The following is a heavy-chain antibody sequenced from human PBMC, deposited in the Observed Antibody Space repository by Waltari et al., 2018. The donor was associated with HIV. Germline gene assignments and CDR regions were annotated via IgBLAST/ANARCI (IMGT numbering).Heavy chain of an antibody. CDR1: GYSISSGYY. CDR3: ARMGATTGPTGDYYYGMDV. D-gene: IGHD4-17*01. J-gene: IGHJ6*02. CDR2: IYHSGST. Sequence: QVQLQESGPGLVKPSETLSLTCTVSGYSISSGYYWGWIRQPPGKGLEWIGSIYHSGSTYYNPSLKSRVTISVDTSKNQFSLKLSSVTAADTAVYYCARMGATTGPTGDYYYGMDVWGQGTTVTVSS. V-gene: IGHV4-38-2*02.